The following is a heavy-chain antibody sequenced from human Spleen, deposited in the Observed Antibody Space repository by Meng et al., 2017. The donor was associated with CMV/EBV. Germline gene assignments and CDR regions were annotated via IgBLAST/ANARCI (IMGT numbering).Heavy chain of an antibody. CDR2: IRSKTHGGTT. CDR1: DFTLPNAW. J-gene: IGHJ4*02. V-gene: IGHV3-15*07. CDR3: TTGLS. Sequence: SLCLSCADSDFTLPNAWVSWVRQAPGKGLEWVGRIRSKTHGGTTDFAASVKGRFTISRDDSKNILYLQMNSLKTEDTAVYYCTTGLSWGQGTLVTVSS.